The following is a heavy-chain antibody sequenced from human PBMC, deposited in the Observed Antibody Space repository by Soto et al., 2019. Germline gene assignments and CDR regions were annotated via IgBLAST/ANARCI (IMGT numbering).Heavy chain of an antibody. D-gene: IGHD1-7*01. CDR3: AKERGELTHVGLLES. V-gene: IGHV1-3*01. Sequence: QVHLVQSGAEVRKPGASVKVSCKASGYTFSSYAMHWVRQAPGQRLEWMGWINAGYGNTKSSQKFQDRVTISRDTSASTAYMELTSLRSEDTAVYYCAKERGELTHVGLLESWGQGTLVTVSS. J-gene: IGHJ5*02. CDR2: INAGYGNT. CDR1: GYTFSSYA.